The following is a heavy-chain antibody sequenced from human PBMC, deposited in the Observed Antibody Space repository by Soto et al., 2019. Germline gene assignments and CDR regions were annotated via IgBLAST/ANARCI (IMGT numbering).Heavy chain of an antibody. V-gene: IGHV1-3*01. CDR2: INAGNGNT. CDR1: GYTFTSYT. D-gene: IGHD3-9*01. CDR3: ARDHYDILTGYFNWFDP. J-gene: IGHJ5*02. Sequence: GASVKVSCKASGYTFTSYTMHWVRQAPGQRLEWMGWINAGNGNTKYSQKFQGRVTITRDTSASTAYMELSSLRSEDTAVYYCARDHYDILTGYFNWFDPWGQGTLVTVSS.